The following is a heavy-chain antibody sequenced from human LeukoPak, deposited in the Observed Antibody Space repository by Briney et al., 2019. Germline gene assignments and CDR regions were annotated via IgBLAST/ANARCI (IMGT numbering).Heavy chain of an antibody. J-gene: IGHJ4*02. D-gene: IGHD3-3*01. CDR3: ARVPKGRSLDY. Sequence: SETLSLTCIVSAYSISSGYYWSWIRQPPGKGLEWIGEINHSGSTNYNPSLKSRVTISVDTSKNQFSLKLSSVTAADTAVYYCARVPKGRSLDYWGQGTLVTVSS. CDR1: AYSISSGYY. V-gene: IGHV4-38-2*02. CDR2: INHSGST.